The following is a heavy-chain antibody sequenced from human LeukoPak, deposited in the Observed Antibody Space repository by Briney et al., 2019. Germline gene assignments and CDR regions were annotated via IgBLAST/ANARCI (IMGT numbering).Heavy chain of an antibody. V-gene: IGHV3-30*18. CDR2: ISYDGSNK. D-gene: IGHD1-26*01. Sequence: GGSLRLSCAGSGFTFSSYGMHWVRQAPGKGLEWVAVISYDGSNKYYADSVKGRFTISRDNSKNTLYLQMNSLRAEDTAVYYCAKDRSYYGPFDYWGQGTLVTVSS. CDR1: GFTFSSYG. J-gene: IGHJ4*02. CDR3: AKDRSYYGPFDY.